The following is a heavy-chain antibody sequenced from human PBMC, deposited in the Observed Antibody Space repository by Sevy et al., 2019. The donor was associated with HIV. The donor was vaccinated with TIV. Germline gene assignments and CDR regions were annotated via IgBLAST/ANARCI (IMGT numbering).Heavy chain of an antibody. CDR2: ISVYKGNI. D-gene: IGHD6-6*01. Sequence: ASVKVSCKASGYSFTNYGISWVRQAPGQGLEWMGWISVYKGNIEYTQNFQGRVTMTSDPSASTAYMELMSLRSDDTAVYYCARTQGAARPWGLDVWSQGTTVTVSS. J-gene: IGHJ6*02. CDR3: ARTQGAARPWGLDV. V-gene: IGHV1-18*01. CDR1: GYSFTNYG.